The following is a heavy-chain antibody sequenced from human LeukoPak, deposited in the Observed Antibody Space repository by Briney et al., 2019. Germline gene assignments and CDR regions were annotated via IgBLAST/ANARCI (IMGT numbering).Heavy chain of an antibody. CDR2: ISYDGSNK. J-gene: IGHJ3*02. D-gene: IGHD6-19*01. CDR3: AKEEMSPVAGTEDAFDI. CDR1: GFTFSSYG. V-gene: IGHV3-30*18. Sequence: GRSLRLSCAASGFTFSSYGMHWVRQAPGKGLEWVAVISYDGSNKYYADSVKGRFTISRDNSKNTLYLQMNSLRAEDTAVYYCAKEEMSPVAGTEDAFDIWGQGTMVTVSS.